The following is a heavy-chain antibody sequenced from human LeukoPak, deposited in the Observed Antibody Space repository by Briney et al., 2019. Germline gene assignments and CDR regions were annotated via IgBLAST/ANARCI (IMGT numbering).Heavy chain of an antibody. D-gene: IGHD2-2*01. CDR3: AREVRVIVVVPAASGYVFDP. CDR1: GGTFSSYA. Sequence: ASVKVSCKASGGTFSSYAISWVRQAPGQGLEWMGWINPNSGGTNYAQKFQGRVTMTRDTSISTAYMELSRLRSDDTGVYYCAREVRVIVVVPAASGYVFDPWGQGTLVTVSS. CDR2: INPNSGGT. J-gene: IGHJ5*02. V-gene: IGHV1-2*02.